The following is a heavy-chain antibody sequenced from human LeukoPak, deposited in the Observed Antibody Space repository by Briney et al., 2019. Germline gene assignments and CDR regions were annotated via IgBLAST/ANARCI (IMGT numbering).Heavy chain of an antibody. V-gene: IGHV1-46*01. D-gene: IGHD3-9*01. Sequence: ASVKVSCKASGYTFSSYYMHWVRQAPGQGLEWMGIINPTGGSTSYAQKFRGRVTMTRDTSTSTVYMEVSSLRSEDTAVYYCARGGLRYFDWFDYWGQGTLVTVSS. CDR2: INPTGGST. CDR1: GYTFSSYY. CDR3: ARGGLRYFDWFDY. J-gene: IGHJ4*02.